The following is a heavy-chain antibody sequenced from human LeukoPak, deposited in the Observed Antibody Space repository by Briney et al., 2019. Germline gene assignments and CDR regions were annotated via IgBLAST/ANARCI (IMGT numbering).Heavy chain of an antibody. CDR3: ARDRPQKSIFGVVRDAFDI. D-gene: IGHD3-3*01. CDR2: IYHSGST. J-gene: IGHJ3*02. CDR1: GGSISSYY. V-gene: IGHV4-59*01. Sequence: SETLSLTCTVSGGSISSYYWSWIRQPPGKGLEWIGYIYHSGSTNYNPSLKSRVTMSVDTSKNQFSLKLSSVTAADTAVYYCARDRPQKSIFGVVRDAFDIWGQGTMVTVSS.